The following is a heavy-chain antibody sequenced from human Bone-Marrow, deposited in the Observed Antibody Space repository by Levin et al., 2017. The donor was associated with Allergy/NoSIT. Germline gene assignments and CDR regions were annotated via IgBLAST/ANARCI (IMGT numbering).Heavy chain of an antibody. J-gene: IGHJ4*02. CDR2: ISYDGSNK. CDR1: GFTFSSYG. Sequence: GESLKISCAASGFTFSSYGMHWVRQAPGKGLEWVAVISYDGSNKYYADSVKGRFTISRDNSKNTLYLQMNSLRAEDTAVYYCANGGTYGGYSNFDYWGQGTLVTVSS. D-gene: IGHD5-12*01. V-gene: IGHV3-30*18. CDR3: ANGGTYGGYSNFDY.